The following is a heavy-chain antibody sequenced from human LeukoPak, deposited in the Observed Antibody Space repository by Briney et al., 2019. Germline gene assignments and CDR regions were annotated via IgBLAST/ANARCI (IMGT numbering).Heavy chain of an antibody. CDR3: ARHFYSSGWPNWFDP. V-gene: IGHV4-39*01. CDR1: GGSISSGNYY. D-gene: IGHD6-19*01. Sequence: SQTLSLTCTVSGGSISSGNYYWTWIRQPAGKGLEWIGSIYYSGSTYYNPSLNSRVTISVDTSKNQFSLKLSSVTAADTAVYYCARHFYSSGWPNWFDPWGQGTLVTVSS. J-gene: IGHJ5*02. CDR2: IYYSGST.